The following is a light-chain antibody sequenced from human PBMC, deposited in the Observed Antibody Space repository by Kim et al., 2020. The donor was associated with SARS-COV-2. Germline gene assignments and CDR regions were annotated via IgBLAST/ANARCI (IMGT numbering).Light chain of an antibody. V-gene: IGLV3-1*01. CDR2: QDS. CDR1: KLGYKY. J-gene: IGLJ1*01. Sequence: SVSPGQTARITCSGDKLGYKYACWYQQKPGQSPVLVIYQDSNRPSGIPERFSGSNSGNTATLTISGTQAMDEADYYCQAWDSSTYVFGTGTKVTVL. CDR3: QAWDSSTYV.